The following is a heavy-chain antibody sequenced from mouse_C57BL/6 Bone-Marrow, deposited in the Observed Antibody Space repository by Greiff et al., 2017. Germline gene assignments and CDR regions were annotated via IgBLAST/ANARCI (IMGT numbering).Heavy chain of an antibody. CDR2: IWWDDDK. CDR3: ARIAKGMIKDAMDY. V-gene: IGHV8-8*01. D-gene: IGHD2-4*01. CDR1: GFSLSTFGMG. Sequence: QVTLKECGPGILQPSQTLSLTCSFSGFSLSTFGMGVGWIRQPSGKGLEWLAHIWWDDDKYYNPALKSRLTISKDTSKNQVFLKIANVDTADTATYYCARIAKGMIKDAMDYWGQGTSVTVSS. J-gene: IGHJ4*01.